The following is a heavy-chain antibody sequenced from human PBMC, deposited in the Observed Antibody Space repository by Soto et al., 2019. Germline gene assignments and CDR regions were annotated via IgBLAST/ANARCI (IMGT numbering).Heavy chain of an antibody. CDR1: GGSIASNTYY. CDR2: IYYSGGT. CDR3: ARQNVDLVAAINY. V-gene: IGHV4-39*01. Sequence: QLQLQESDPGLVKPSETLSLTCTVSGGSIASNTYYWGWIRQPPGKGLEWIGSIYYSGGTYYNPSLKSRVTISVDTFKNQYSLKLSSVTAADTAVYYCARQNVDLVAAINYWGQGTLVTVSS. J-gene: IGHJ4*02. D-gene: IGHD5-12*01.